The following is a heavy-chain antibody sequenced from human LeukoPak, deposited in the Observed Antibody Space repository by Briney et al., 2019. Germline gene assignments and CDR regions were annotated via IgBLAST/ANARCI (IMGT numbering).Heavy chain of an antibody. Sequence: PSETLSLTCNVSTGAISGYYWSWIRQPPGKGLEWIGYIYYSGSTNYNPSLQSRVTISVDTSNNQFSLRLRSVTAADTAVYYCVRQRGRRVRFDPWGQGTLVTVSS. V-gene: IGHV4-59*08. CDR3: VRQRGRRVRFDP. CDR2: IYYSGST. J-gene: IGHJ5*02. D-gene: IGHD3-10*01. CDR1: TGAISGYY.